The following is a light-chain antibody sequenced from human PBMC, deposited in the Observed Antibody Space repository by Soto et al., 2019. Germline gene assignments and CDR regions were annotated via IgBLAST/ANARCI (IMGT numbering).Light chain of an antibody. CDR3: MQATQWPFT. CDR1: QSLVYSDGNTY. CDR2: KVS. J-gene: IGKJ5*01. Sequence: DVVMTQSPLSLPVTLGQPASISCRSSQSLVYSDGNTYLSWFQQRPGQAPRRLIYKVSKRDSGVPDRFSGSESCTNFTLKISSVEAEDVGVYYCMQATQWPFTFGQGTRLEIK. V-gene: IGKV2-30*01.